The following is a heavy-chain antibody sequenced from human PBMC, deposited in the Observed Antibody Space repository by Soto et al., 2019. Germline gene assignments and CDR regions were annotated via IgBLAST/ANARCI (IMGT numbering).Heavy chain of an antibody. CDR2: ISGGSSSI. D-gene: IGHD6-19*01. CDR3: ARCRSGWYYYY. Sequence: EVQLVESGGGLVKPGGSLRLSCAASGFTFSSYSMNWVRQAPGKGLEWVSYISGGSSSIYYADSVKGRFTISRDNAQNSLYVQMNSLRAEDTAVYYCARCRSGWYYYYWGQGTLVTVSS. CDR1: GFTFSSYS. J-gene: IGHJ4*02. V-gene: IGHV3-21*01.